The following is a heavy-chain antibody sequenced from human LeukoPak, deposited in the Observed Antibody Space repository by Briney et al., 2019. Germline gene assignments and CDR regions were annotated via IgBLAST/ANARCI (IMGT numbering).Heavy chain of an antibody. CDR1: GFTFSHYW. V-gene: IGHV3-7*01. Sequence: GGSLRLSCGASGFTFSHYWMSWVRQAPGRGLEWVANIKQDGTETYYMDSVKGRFTVSRENAKNSLYLQMNNLRAEDTAVYYCARDMPAYSCGETIYDHWGQGTLVSVSS. CDR2: IKQDGTET. J-gene: IGHJ1*01. CDR3: ARDMPAYSCGETIYDH. D-gene: IGHD6-19*01.